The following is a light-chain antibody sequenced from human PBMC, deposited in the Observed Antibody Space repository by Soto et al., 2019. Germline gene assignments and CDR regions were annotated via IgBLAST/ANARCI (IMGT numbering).Light chain of an antibody. V-gene: IGKV1-17*03. J-gene: IGKJ2*01. CDR1: QAISRS. Sequence: DIQMTQSPSSVSASVGDRVTITCRASQAISRSLAWYQQKPGEAPKLLIYAASILQSGVPSRFSGSGSGTEFTLTISSLQPEDFATYFCLQHNSYPYTIGQGTKLEIK. CDR2: AAS. CDR3: LQHNSYPYT.